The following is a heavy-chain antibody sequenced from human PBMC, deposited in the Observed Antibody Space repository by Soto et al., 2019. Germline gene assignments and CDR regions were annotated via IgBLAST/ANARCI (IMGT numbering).Heavy chain of an antibody. J-gene: IGHJ3*02. D-gene: IGHD3-22*01. Sequence: EVQLLESGGGLVQPGGSLRLSCAASGFTFSSYAMSWVRQAPGKGLEWVSAISGSGGSTYYADSVKGRFTISRDNSKNTLYLQMNRLRAEDTAVYYCAKDYYYDSSGYADAFDIWGQGTMVTVSS. CDR2: ISGSGGST. V-gene: IGHV3-23*01. CDR1: GFTFSSYA. CDR3: AKDYYYDSSGYADAFDI.